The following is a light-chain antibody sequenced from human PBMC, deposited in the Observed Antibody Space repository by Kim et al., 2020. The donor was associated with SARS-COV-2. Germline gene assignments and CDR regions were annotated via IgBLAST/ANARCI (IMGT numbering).Light chain of an antibody. CDR3: QQYVSYPNT. J-gene: IGKJ5*01. CDR2: AAS. Sequence: ASVGERVNNTWRASQDSKIWLAWYQQRPGKAPKSLIYAASNLQTGVPRRFSGSGSGTEFTLNIRSLQPEDFATYYCQQYVSYPNTFGQGTRLEIK. V-gene: IGKV1D-16*01. CDR1: QDSKIW.